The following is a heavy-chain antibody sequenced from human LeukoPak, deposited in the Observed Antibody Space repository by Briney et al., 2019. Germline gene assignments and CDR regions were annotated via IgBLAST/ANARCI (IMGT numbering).Heavy chain of an antibody. CDR1: GVTFTSYY. Sequence: ASVKVFCKASGVTFTSYYMHWVRQAPGQGLEWMGWNNPNSGGTNYAQKFQGRVTMTRDTSISTAYMELSRLRSEDTAVYYCARESTGRSGAFDIWGQGTMVTVSS. V-gene: IGHV1-2*02. D-gene: IGHD5/OR15-5a*01. CDR3: ARESTGRSGAFDI. CDR2: NNPNSGGT. J-gene: IGHJ3*02.